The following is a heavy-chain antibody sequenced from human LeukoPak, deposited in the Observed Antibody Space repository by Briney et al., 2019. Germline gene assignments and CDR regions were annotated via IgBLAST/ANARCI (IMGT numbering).Heavy chain of an antibody. CDR1: GFTLNSYI. CDR2: ISFDGRDK. J-gene: IGHJ4*02. CDR3: ARAYGGLIDY. Sequence: GGSPRLSCEASGFTLNSYIMHWVRQAPGKGLEWVALISFDGRDKQYADSVKGRFTISKDNSKNTLYLQMNSPSGDDTSMYFCARAYGGLIDYWGQGTLVTVSS. D-gene: IGHD3-16*01. V-gene: IGHV3-30*04.